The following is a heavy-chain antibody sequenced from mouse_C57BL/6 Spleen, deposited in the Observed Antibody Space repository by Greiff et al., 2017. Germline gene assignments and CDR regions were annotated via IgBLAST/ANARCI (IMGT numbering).Heavy chain of an antibody. Sequence: QVQLQQSGAELARPGASVKLSCKASGYTFTSYGISWVKQRTGQGLEWIGEFYPRSGNTYYNEKFKGKATLTADKSSSTAYMELRSLTSEDSAVYFGARKGLGEGYYFDYWGQGTTLTVSS. CDR1: GYTFTSYG. CDR2: FYPRSGNT. D-gene: IGHD4-1*01. V-gene: IGHV1-81*01. J-gene: IGHJ2*01. CDR3: ARKGLGEGYYFDY.